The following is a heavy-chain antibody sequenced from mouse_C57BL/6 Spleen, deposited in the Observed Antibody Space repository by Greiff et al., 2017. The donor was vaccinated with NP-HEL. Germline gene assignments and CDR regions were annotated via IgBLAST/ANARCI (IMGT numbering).Heavy chain of an antibody. Sequence: QVHVKQPGAELVKPGASVKMSCKASGYTFTSYWITWVKQRPGQGLEWIGDIYPGSGSTNYNEKFKSKATLTVDTSSSTAYMQLSSLTSEDSAVYYCAYGSSYDAMDYWGQGTSVTVSS. CDR2: IYPGSGST. J-gene: IGHJ4*01. D-gene: IGHD1-1*01. V-gene: IGHV1-55*01. CDR1: GYTFTSYW. CDR3: AYGSSYDAMDY.